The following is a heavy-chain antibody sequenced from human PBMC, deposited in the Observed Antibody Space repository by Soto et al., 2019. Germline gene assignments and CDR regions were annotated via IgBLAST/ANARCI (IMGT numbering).Heavy chain of an antibody. Sequence: SETLSLTCSVSGDSVRSNGYLWGWLRQPPGRGLEWIGVISNSGKTYYNPSLKGRVTISVDTSKNQFSLKLSSVTAADTAVYYCARPRGFCSSTNCLRGGMDVWGRGTTVTVSS. J-gene: IGHJ6*02. CDR3: ARPRGFCSSTNCLRGGMDV. V-gene: IGHV4-39*01. CDR1: GDSVRSNGYL. CDR2: ISNSGKT. D-gene: IGHD2-2*01.